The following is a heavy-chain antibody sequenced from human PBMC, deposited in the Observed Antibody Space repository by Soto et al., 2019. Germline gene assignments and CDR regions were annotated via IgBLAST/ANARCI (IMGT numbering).Heavy chain of an antibody. CDR3: ARSIAVAGTPEFDY. Sequence: QVQLVESGGGVVQPGRSLRLSCAASGFTFSSFTMHWVRQAPGKGLEWVAVISYDDGTNKYYADSVKGRFTISRDNPKNALYLQMNSLRAEDTAVYYFARSIAVAGTPEFDYWGQGTLVTVSS. V-gene: IGHV3-30-3*01. D-gene: IGHD6-19*01. CDR1: GFTFSSFT. J-gene: IGHJ4*02. CDR2: ISYDDGTNK.